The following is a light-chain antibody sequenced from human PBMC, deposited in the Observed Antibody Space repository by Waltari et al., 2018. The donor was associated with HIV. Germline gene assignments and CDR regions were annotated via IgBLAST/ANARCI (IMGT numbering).Light chain of an antibody. V-gene: IGLV2-14*03. CDR3: SSYTSSTTYV. CDR2: DVS. Sequence: QSALTQPASVSGSPGQSITISCTGTSNDVGSSNYVSWPPQHPGEAPKLIIPDVSDRPSGLSNRFAGSKSGNTASLTISGLQTEDEADYYCSSYTSSTTYVFGTGTRVTVL. J-gene: IGLJ1*01. CDR1: SNDVGSSNY.